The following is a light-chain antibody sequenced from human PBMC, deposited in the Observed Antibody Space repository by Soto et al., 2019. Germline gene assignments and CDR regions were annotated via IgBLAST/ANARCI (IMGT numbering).Light chain of an antibody. CDR3: QQRLSWPPIT. Sequence: EIVLTQSPATLSLSPGERATLSCRASQSVSIYLAWYQQKPGQAPRLLIYDASNRATDIPARFSGSGSGTDFTLTISSLEPEDFAVYYCQQRLSWPPITFGQGTRLEIK. V-gene: IGKV3-11*01. CDR2: DAS. J-gene: IGKJ5*01. CDR1: QSVSIY.